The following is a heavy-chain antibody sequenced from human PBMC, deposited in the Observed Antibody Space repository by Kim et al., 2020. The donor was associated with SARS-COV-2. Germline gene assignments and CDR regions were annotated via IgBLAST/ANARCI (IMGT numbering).Heavy chain of an antibody. CDR1: GFIFSTYD. CDR2: VTRDGST. D-gene: IGHD1-1*01. CDR3: AREPARRADY. V-gene: IGHV3-23*01. Sequence: LSLTCAASGFIFSTYDMSWVRQAPGKGLEWISAVTRDGSTFYADSVKGRFTISRDNSKNMLFLQMDSLKIEDTAVYYCAREPARRADYWGQGTLVTV. J-gene: IGHJ4*02.